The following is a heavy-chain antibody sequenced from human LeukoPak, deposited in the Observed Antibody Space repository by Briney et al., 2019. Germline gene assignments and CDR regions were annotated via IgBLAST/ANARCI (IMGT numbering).Heavy chain of an antibody. CDR3: AKDGGHTKYYFDY. V-gene: IGHV3-30*18. J-gene: IGHJ4*02. Sequence: PGGSLRLSCAASGFTFSSYGMHWVRQAPGKGLEWVAVISYDGSNKYYADSVKGRFTISRDNSKNTLYLQMNSLRAEDTAVYYCAKDGGHTKYYFDYWGQGPLVPVSS. D-gene: IGHD3-10*01. CDR2: ISYDGSNK. CDR1: GFTFSSYG.